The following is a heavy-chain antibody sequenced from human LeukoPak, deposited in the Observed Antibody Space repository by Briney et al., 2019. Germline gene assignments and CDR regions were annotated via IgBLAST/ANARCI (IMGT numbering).Heavy chain of an antibody. V-gene: IGHV1-2*02. J-gene: IGHJ2*01. Sequence: ASVKVSCKASGYPFTGYYMHWVRQAPGQGPEWMGWINPNSGGTNYAQKFQGRVTMTRDTSISTAYMELSRLRSDDTAVYYCARDWEGLGEYWYFDLWGRGTLVTVSS. CDR2: INPNSGGT. D-gene: IGHD1-26*01. CDR3: ARDWEGLGEYWYFDL. CDR1: GYPFTGYY.